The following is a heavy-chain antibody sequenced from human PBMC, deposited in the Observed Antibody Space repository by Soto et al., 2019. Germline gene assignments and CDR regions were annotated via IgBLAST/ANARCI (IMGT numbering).Heavy chain of an antibody. D-gene: IGHD6-19*01. V-gene: IGHV3-23*01. J-gene: IGHJ4*02. CDR1: EFTFSSYA. CDR3: AKDRLVAGVASIFDY. Sequence: QLLESGGGLVQPGGSLRLSCASSEFTFSSYAMNWVGQAPGKGLEWVSALSGSGRSAYYADSVRGRFTVSRDNSNTPLYRQLSRLRAQETVVYYCAKDRLVAGVASIFDYWGQGTLVTVSS. CDR2: LSGSGRSA.